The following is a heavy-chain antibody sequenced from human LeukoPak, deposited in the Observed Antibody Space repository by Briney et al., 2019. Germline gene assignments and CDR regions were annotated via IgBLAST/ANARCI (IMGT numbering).Heavy chain of an antibody. J-gene: IGHJ3*02. CDR3: AREGYQLPEAWLRMGAFDI. CDR1: GGSISSGDYY. Sequence: SETLSLTCTVSGGSISSGDYYWSWIRQPPGKGLEWSGYIYYSGSTYYNPSLKSRVTISVDTSKNQFSLKLSSVTAADTAVYYCAREGYQLPEAWLRMGAFDIWGQGTMVTVSS. D-gene: IGHD2-2*01. V-gene: IGHV4-30-4*08. CDR2: IYYSGST.